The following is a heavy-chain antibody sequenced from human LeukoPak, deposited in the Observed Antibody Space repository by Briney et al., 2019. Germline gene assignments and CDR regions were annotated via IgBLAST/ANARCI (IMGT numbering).Heavy chain of an antibody. CDR3: ARDRDGSWMWFDP. D-gene: IGHD5-24*01. Sequence: SQTLSLTCTVSGGSISSGGYYWSWIRQHPGKGLEWIGYIYYSGSTYYNPSLKSRVTISVATSKNQFSLKLSSVTAADTAVYSCARDRDGSWMWFDPWGQGTLVTVSS. CDR1: GGSISSGGYY. CDR2: IYYSGST. J-gene: IGHJ5*02. V-gene: IGHV4-31*03.